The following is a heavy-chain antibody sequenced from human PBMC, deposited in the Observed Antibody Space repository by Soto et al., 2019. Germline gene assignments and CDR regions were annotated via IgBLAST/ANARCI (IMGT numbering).Heavy chain of an antibody. CDR3: AKAGGTYYDFWSGNRFGWFDP. CDR1: GFTFSSYA. CDR2: ISGSGSST. J-gene: IGHJ5*02. V-gene: IGHV3-23*01. Sequence: EMQLLESGGGLVQPGGSLRLSCAASGFTFSSYAMSWVRQAPGKGLEWVSTISGSGSSTYYADSVKGRFTISRDNSKNTLYVQMNSLRAEDTAVYYCAKAGGTYYDFWSGNRFGWFDPWGQGTLVTVSS. D-gene: IGHD3-3*01.